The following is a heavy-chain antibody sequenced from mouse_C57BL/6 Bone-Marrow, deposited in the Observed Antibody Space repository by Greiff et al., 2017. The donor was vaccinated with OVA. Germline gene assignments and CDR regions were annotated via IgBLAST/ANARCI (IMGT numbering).Heavy chain of an antibody. CDR2: IYPGDGDT. CDR1: GYAFSSSW. J-gene: IGHJ4*01. V-gene: IGHV1-82*01. CDR3: ARGENHYLY. Sequence: VQLQQSGPELVKPGASVKISCKASGYAFSSSWMNWVKQRPGKGLEWIGRIYPGDGDTNYNGKFKGKATLTADKSSSTAYMQLSSLTSEDSAVYFCARGENHYLYWGQGTSVTVSS. D-gene: IGHD1-2*01.